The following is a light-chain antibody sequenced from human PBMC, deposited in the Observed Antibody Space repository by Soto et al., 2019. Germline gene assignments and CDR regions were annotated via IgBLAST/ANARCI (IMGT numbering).Light chain of an antibody. V-gene: IGKV3-15*01. CDR1: QSVNSN. J-gene: IGKJ1*01. CDR2: DAS. Sequence: EIVMTQSPATLSVSPGERATLSCRASQSVNSNLAWYQQKPGQAPRLVIYDASTRPTGFPARFSGSGSGTDFTLTISSLQSEDFAIYYCQQYKNFWAFGQGTKVEI. CDR3: QQYKNFWA.